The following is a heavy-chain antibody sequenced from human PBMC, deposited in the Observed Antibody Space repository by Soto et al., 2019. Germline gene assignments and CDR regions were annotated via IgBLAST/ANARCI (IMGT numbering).Heavy chain of an antibody. CDR2: IKEDGSDK. Sequence: EVQLVESGGGLVQPGGSLRLSCAASGFTFSTYWMSWVRQAPGKGPEWVANIKEDGSDKYYVDSVKGRFTISRDNAKNSLYLQMNSLRAEDTAVYYCSREIAAAAAVFYYFEYWGQGTLVAVSS. V-gene: IGHV3-7*03. CDR1: GFTFSTYW. J-gene: IGHJ4*02. CDR3: SREIAAAAAVFYYFEY. D-gene: IGHD6-13*01.